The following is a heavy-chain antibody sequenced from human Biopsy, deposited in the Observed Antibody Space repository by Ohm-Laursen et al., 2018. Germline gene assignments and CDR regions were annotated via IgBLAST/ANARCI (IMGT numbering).Heavy chain of an antibody. D-gene: IGHD3-9*01. CDR3: ARVPAYPSIDGYYGLDL. V-gene: IGHV1-2*02. CDR2: INPNSGNA. CDR1: RYTFAGYY. J-gene: IGHJ6*02. Sequence: SSVKVSCKASRYTFAGYYLHWVRQAPGHGLEWMGWINPNSGNANYAQSFQGGLTVTRDTSISTAYMELTSLTFDDTAIYYCARVPAYPSIDGYYGLDLWGQGTTVIVSS.